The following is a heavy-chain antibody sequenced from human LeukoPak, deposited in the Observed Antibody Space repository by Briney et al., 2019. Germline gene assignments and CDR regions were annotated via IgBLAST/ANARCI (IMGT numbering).Heavy chain of an antibody. CDR3: ARGSVDYYDSSGYGY. CDR2: ISSSSSYI. V-gene: IGHV3-21*01. D-gene: IGHD3-22*01. Sequence: PGGSLRLSCAASEFSVGSNYMTWVRQAPGKGLEWVSSISSSSSYIYYADSVKGRFTISRDNAKNSLYLQMNSLRAEDTAVYYCARGSVDYYDSSGYGYWGQGTLVTVSS. CDR1: EFSVGSNY. J-gene: IGHJ4*02.